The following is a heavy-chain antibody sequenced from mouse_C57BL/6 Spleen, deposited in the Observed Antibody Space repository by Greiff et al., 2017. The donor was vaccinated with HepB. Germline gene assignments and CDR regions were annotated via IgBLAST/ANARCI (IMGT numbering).Heavy chain of an antibody. Sequence: EVMLVESGGGLVKPGGSLKLSCAASGFTFSSYAMSWVRQTPEKRLEWVATISDGGSYTYYPDNVKGRFTISRDNAKNNLYLPMSHLKSEDTAMYYCARDGSSVYYYAMDYWGQGTSVTVSS. V-gene: IGHV5-4*01. CDR3: ARDGSSVYYYAMDY. CDR1: GFTFSSYA. D-gene: IGHD2-2*01. CDR2: ISDGGSYT. J-gene: IGHJ4*01.